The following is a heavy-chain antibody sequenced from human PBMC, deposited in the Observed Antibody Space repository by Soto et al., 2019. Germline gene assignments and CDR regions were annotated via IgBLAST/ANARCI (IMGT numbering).Heavy chain of an antibody. CDR2: ISSSGSYI. V-gene: IGHV3-21*04. J-gene: IGHJ1*01. Sequence: PGGSLRLSCAASGFTFSDYIMNWVRQAPGKGLEWLSSISSSGSYIFYADSVKGRFTISRDNAKNTLYLQMNSLRAEDTAVYYCAKRGDIDPSDQHWGQGTLVTVSS. CDR3: AKRGDIDPSDQH. CDR1: GFTFSDYI. D-gene: IGHD5-12*01.